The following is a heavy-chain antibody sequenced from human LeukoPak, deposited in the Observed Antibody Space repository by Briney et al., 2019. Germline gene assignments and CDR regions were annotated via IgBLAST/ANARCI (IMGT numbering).Heavy chain of an antibody. CDR1: GFTFSSYA. CDR2: IKRDGSDK. V-gene: IGHV3-7*01. J-gene: IGHJ4*02. CDR3: ARALYNRGWYPDYFDS. Sequence: GGSLRLSCAASGFTFSSYAMSWVRQAPGKGLEWLANIKRDGSDKYYVGSVEGRFTISRDNAKNSLYLQMSSLRAEDTAMYYCARALYNRGWYPDYFDSWGQGTLVTVSS. D-gene: IGHD6-19*01.